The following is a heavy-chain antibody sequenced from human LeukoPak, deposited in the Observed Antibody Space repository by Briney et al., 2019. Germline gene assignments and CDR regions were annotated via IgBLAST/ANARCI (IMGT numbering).Heavy chain of an antibody. D-gene: IGHD6-13*01. CDR3: ARAGVVEYSSSWYGS. CDR2: IIPIFGTA. Sequence: ASVKVSCKASGGTFSSYAISWVRQAPGQGLEWMGGIIPIFGTANYAQKFQGRVTITADESTSTAYMELSSLRSEDTAVYYCARAGVVEYSSSWYGSWGQGTLVTVSS. J-gene: IGHJ4*02. V-gene: IGHV1-69*13. CDR1: GGTFSSYA.